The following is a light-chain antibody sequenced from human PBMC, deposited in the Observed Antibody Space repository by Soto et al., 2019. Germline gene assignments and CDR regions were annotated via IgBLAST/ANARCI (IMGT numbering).Light chain of an antibody. J-gene: IGKJ2*01. V-gene: IGKV1-39*01. Sequence: DIQMTQSPSSLSASVRDRVTITGRASQTISTHLNWYQQKPGKSPKLMIYAASTLQSGVPSRFSGSGSGTDFTLTINSLQPEDVATYYCQQGLTIPYTFGQGTKLEIK. CDR2: AAS. CDR1: QTISTH. CDR3: QQGLTIPYT.